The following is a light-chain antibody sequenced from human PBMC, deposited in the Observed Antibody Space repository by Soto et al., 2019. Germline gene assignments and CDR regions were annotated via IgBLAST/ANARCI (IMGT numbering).Light chain of an antibody. V-gene: IGKV3-15*01. Sequence: EIVITQSPATLPVSPGERATLSCRASQSVSSNLAWYQQKPGQAPRRLIYGASTRATGIPARFSGSGSGTEFTLTISSLESEDFAVYYCQQYNNWPPITFGQGTRLEIK. CDR3: QQYNNWPPIT. CDR1: QSVSSN. CDR2: GAS. J-gene: IGKJ5*01.